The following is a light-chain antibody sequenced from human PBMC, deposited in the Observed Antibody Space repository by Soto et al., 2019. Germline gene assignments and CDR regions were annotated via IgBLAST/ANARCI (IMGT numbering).Light chain of an antibody. Sequence: QSVLTQPPSVSAAPGQRVTISCSGSGSNIGSNYLSWYQQLPGTAPKLLLYDNDKRPSGIPARFSASKSGTSATLDITGLQTGDEAYSYCGTWESSLNVWMFGGGTKLTVL. CDR1: GSNIGSNY. CDR2: DND. J-gene: IGLJ3*02. V-gene: IGLV1-51*01. CDR3: GTWESSLNVWM.